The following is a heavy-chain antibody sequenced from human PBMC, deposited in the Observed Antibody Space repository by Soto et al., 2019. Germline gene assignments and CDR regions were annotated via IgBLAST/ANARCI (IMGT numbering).Heavy chain of an antibody. CDR1: GDTFSSYG. D-gene: IGHD5-18*01. CDR3: ARDDTALFGVDV. CDR2: IIPLFGTA. J-gene: IGHJ6*02. V-gene: IGHV1-69*01. Sequence: QVQLVQSGAEVKKPGSSVKVSCKTSGDTFSSYGISWVRQAPGQGLEWMGGIIPLFGTAHYAQKFQGRVMITADESTSTAYMELSSLRSDDTAIYYCARDDTALFGVDVWGQGTTVTVSS.